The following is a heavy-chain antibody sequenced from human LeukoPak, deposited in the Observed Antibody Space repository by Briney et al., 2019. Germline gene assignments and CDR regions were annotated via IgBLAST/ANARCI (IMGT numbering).Heavy chain of an antibody. CDR3: AKDFVRYNIQFDY. CDR1: GLSFGFYA. D-gene: IGHD1-14*01. J-gene: IGHJ4*02. Sequence: GGSLRPSCAASGLSFGFYAMCWVRQAPGKGLEWVSSISGGGAGTYYADSVRGRFTISRDNSKNTLYLQMDSLRAEDTALYYCAKDFVRYNIQFDYWGQGALVTVSS. V-gene: IGHV3-23*01. CDR2: ISGGGAGT.